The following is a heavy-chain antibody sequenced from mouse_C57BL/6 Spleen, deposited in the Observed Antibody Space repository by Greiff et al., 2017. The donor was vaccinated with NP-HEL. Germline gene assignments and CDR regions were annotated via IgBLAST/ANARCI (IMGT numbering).Heavy chain of an antibody. V-gene: IGHV1-76*01. CDR1: GYTFTDYY. Sequence: QVQLQQSGAELVRPGASVKLSCKASGYTFTDYYINWVKQRPGQGLEWIARIYPGSGNTYYNEKFKGKATLTAEKSSSTAYMQLSSLTSEDSAVYFCARGLYLYYFDYWGQGTTLTVSS. CDR2: IYPGSGNT. CDR3: ARGLYLYYFDY. D-gene: IGHD2-1*01. J-gene: IGHJ2*01.